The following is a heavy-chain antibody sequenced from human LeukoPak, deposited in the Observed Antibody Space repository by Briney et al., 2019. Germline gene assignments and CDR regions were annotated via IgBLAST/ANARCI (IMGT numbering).Heavy chain of an antibody. V-gene: IGHV1-2*02. CDR2: INPNSGGT. CDR1: GYTFTGYY. J-gene: IGHJ4*02. D-gene: IGHD5-18*01. CDR3: ARERGYSYGYDY. Sequence: ASVKVSCKVSGYTFTGYYMHWVRQAPGQGLEWMGWINPNSGGTNYAQKFQGRVTMTRDTSISTAYMELSRLRSDDTAVYYCARERGYSYGYDYWGQGTLVTVSS.